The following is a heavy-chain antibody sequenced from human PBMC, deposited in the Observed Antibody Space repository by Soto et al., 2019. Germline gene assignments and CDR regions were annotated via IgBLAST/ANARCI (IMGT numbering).Heavy chain of an antibody. CDR2: IYWDDDK. Sequence: SGPTLVTATQTLTRTCTVTRAPLSTSGVCILCIHQPPGKALEWLALIYWDDDKRYSPSLKSRLTITKDTSKNQVVLTMTNMDPVDTATYYCAHRAYSSGWYTQPNYYYYYGMDVWGQGT. CDR3: AHRAYSSGWYTQPNYYYYYGMDV. D-gene: IGHD6-19*01. CDR1: RAPLSTSGVC. J-gene: IGHJ6*02. V-gene: IGHV2-5*02.